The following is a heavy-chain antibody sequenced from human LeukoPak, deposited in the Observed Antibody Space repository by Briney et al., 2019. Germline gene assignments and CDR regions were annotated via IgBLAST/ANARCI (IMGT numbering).Heavy chain of an antibody. J-gene: IGHJ5*02. CDR3: ARDQEVIVVVPGCENWFDP. Sequence: ASGNVSCKASGYTVTSYGITWGPQSAGQGLEWMGWISAYNGNTNYAQKLQGRVTMTTDTSTSTAYMELRSLRSDDPAVYYCARDQEVIVVVPGCENWFDPWGQGTLVTVSS. CDR1: GYTVTSYG. CDR2: ISAYNGNT. V-gene: IGHV1-18*04. D-gene: IGHD2-2*01.